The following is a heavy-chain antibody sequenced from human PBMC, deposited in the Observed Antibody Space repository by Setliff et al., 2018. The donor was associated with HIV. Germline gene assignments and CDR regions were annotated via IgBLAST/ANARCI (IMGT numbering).Heavy chain of an antibody. Sequence: GASVKVSCKASGYTFTNYGINWVRQAPGQGLEWLGWISAYNGDTNYAQKLQGRVTMTTDSSTNTAYMELRSLRSDDTAAYYCARGHSSSWTGWFDPWGQGTLVTVS. D-gene: IGHD6-13*01. CDR3: ARGHSSSWTGWFDP. CDR2: ISAYNGDT. V-gene: IGHV1-18*01. J-gene: IGHJ5*02. CDR1: GYTFTNYG.